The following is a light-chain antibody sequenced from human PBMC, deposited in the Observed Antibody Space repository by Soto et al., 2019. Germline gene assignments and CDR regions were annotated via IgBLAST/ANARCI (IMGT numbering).Light chain of an antibody. CDR2: DAS. J-gene: IGKJ2*01. CDR3: QQSGSLPFT. CDR1: QRVANNY. Sequence: EIVLTQSPDTLSLSPGERATLSCRASQRVANNYLAWYQQKPGQVPRLLIYDASIRDTGIPDRFSGSVSGTDFTLTISRLEPEDVATFYWQQSGSLPFTFGQGTKVDI. V-gene: IGKV3-20*01.